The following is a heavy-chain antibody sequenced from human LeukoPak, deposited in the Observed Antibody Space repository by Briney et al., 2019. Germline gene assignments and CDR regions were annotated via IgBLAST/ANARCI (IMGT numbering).Heavy chain of an antibody. CDR3: ARLPKVQEVNWFDP. CDR2: VYYSGST. Sequence: SETLSLTCTVSGGSISGYHWSWIRQPPGKGLEWIGYVYYSGSTNYNPSLKSRVTISLDTSKNQFSLKLSSVTAADTAVYYCARLPKVQEVNWFDPWGQGSLVTVSS. CDR1: GGSISGYH. D-gene: IGHD3-10*01. J-gene: IGHJ5*02. V-gene: IGHV4-59*01.